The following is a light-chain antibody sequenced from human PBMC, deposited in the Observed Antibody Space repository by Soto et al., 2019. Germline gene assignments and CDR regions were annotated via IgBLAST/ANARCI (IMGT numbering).Light chain of an antibody. Sequence: EFVLTQSPGTLSLSPGERATLSCGASQSVSSNLAWYQQKPGQAPRLLIYGASTRATGIPARFSGSGSGTEFTLTISSLQSEDFAVYYCQQYNNWPPLTFGGGTKVDIK. CDR2: GAS. V-gene: IGKV3-15*01. CDR1: QSVSSN. CDR3: QQYNNWPPLT. J-gene: IGKJ4*01.